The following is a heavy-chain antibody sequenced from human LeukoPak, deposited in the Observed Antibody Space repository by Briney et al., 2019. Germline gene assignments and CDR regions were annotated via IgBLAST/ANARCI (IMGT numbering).Heavy chain of an antibody. D-gene: IGHD4-17*01. CDR3: AKDISRTVTQTGDY. CDR2: ISGSGGST. V-gene: IGHV3-23*01. Sequence: GSLRLSCAASGFTFSNYAMSWVRQAPGKGLEWVSGISGSGGSTHYADSVKGRFTISRDNSMNTLYLQMNSLRAEDTAVYYCAKDISRTVTQTGDYWGQGTLVTVSS. J-gene: IGHJ4*02. CDR1: GFTFSNYA.